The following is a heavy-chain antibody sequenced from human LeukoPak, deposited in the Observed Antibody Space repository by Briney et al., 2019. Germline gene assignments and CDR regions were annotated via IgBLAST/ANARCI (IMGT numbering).Heavy chain of an antibody. V-gene: IGHV3-23*01. CDR2: FSASGGTT. J-gene: IGHJ4*02. Sequence: GGPLRLSCAASGFTFSRSAMNWVRQAAGKGPEWVSSFSASGGTTYYADSVKGRFTISRDNSKNTLSVQMNSLRAEDTAVYYCAKSNYSGSYYFDSWGQGTLVTVSS. CDR1: GFTFSRSA. CDR3: AKSNYSGSYYFDS. D-gene: IGHD1-26*01.